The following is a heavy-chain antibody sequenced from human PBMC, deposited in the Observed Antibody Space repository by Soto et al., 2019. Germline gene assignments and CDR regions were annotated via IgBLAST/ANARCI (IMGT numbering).Heavy chain of an antibody. Sequence: SETLSLTCAVSGGSISSSNWWSWVSQPPGKGLEWIGEIYHSGSTNYNPSLKSRVTISVDKSKNQFSLKLSSVTAADTAVYYCARGQGTRENWFDPWGQGTLVTVSS. CDR1: GGSISSSNW. V-gene: IGHV4-4*02. CDR3: ARGQGTRENWFDP. J-gene: IGHJ5*02. D-gene: IGHD3-10*01. CDR2: IYHSGST.